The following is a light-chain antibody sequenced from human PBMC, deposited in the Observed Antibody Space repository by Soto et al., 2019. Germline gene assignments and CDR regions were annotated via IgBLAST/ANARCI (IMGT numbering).Light chain of an antibody. CDR1: QSVSSY. J-gene: IGKJ1*01. CDR3: QQRSNWPPT. Sequence: EIVLTQSPATLSLSPGERATLSCRASQSVSSYLAWYQQKPGQAPRLLIYDASNRATGIPARFSGSGSGTGFTLTISSLEPEDFAVYYCQQRSNWPPTFGQGTRWIS. V-gene: IGKV3-11*01. CDR2: DAS.